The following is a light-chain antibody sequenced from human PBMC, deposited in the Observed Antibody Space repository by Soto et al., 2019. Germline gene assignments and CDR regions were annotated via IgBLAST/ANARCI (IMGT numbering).Light chain of an antibody. CDR1: QTIITY. CDR3: QQTYRAPPT. V-gene: IGKV1-39*01. J-gene: IGKJ4*01. Sequence: DIQMTQSPASLSASLGDTVTISCRTSQTIITYVNWYQEKPGKAPSLLIFGTSNLLRGVSSRFSGSGSGTHFTLTISGLQLEDLATYYCQQTYRAPPTFGGGTKIDIK. CDR2: GTS.